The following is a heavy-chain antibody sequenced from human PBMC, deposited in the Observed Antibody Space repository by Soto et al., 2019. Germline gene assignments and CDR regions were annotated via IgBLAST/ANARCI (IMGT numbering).Heavy chain of an antibody. CDR3: ARVAYYYDSSGYYDY. CDR1: GFIFSTYG. D-gene: IGHD3-22*01. V-gene: IGHV3-23*01. CDR2: IRGSGGKT. J-gene: IGHJ4*02. Sequence: PGGSLRLSCAASGFIFSTYGMSWVRQAPGKGLDWVSGIRGSGGKTYYADSVKGRFTISRDNSKSTLYLQMNSLRDEDTAVDYCARVAYYYDSSGYYDYWGQGTLVTVSS.